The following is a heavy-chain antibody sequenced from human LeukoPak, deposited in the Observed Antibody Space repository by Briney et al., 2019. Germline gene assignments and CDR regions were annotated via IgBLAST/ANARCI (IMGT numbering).Heavy chain of an antibody. D-gene: IGHD3-22*01. J-gene: IGHJ3*02. CDR2: ISYDGSDK. V-gene: IGHV3-30*03. Sequence: GGSLRLSCAASGFTFNSYGMHWVRQAPGKGLEWVAVISYDGSDKYYADSVKGRFTISRDNAKNSLYLQMNSLRAEDTAVYFCARAGVWDYSDSSGDHNAAFDIWGQGTMVTVSS. CDR1: GFTFNSYG. CDR3: ARAGVWDYSDSSGDHNAAFDI.